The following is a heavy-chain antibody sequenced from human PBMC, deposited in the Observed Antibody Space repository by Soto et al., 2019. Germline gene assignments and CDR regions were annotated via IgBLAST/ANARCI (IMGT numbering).Heavy chain of an antibody. J-gene: IGHJ5*02. D-gene: IGHD1-26*01. Sequence: SGPTLVNPTQTLTLTCTFSGFSLSTSGVGVGWIRQPPGKALEWLALIYWNDDKRYSPSLKSRLTTTKDTSKNQVVLTMTSMDPADTATYLCADVRVGPTRGNWFDPWGRGTLVTVSS. CDR3: ADVRVGPTRGNWFDP. V-gene: IGHV2-5*01. CDR2: IYWNDDK. CDR1: GFSLSTSGVG.